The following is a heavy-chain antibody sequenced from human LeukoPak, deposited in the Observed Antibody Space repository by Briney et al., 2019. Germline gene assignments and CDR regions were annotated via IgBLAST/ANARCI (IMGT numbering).Heavy chain of an antibody. D-gene: IGHD3-10*01. Sequence: SLRLSCAASGFIFSSYGMNWVRQAPGKGLEWVAVISYDGSNKYYADSVKGRFTISRDNSKNALYLQMNSLRAEDTAVYYCAKSDSGSGYYYYYMDVWGKGTTVTVSS. V-gene: IGHV3-30*18. CDR3: AKSDSGSGYYYYYMDV. J-gene: IGHJ6*03. CDR2: ISYDGSNK. CDR1: GFIFSSYG.